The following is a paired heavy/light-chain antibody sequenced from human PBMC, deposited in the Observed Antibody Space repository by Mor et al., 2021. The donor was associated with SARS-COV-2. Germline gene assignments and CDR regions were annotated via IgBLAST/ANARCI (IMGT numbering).Light chain of an antibody. V-gene: IGKV6D-21*02. Sequence: EIVLTQSPDFQSVTPKEKVTITCRASQSIGRSLHWYQQKPDQSPKLLIKYASQSISGVPSRFSGSGSGTDFTLTINSLEAEDAAAYYCHQSSSLPLTFGGGTKVEIK. CDR1: QSIGRS. CDR2: YAS. CDR3: HQSSSLPLT. J-gene: IGKJ4*01.
Heavy chain of an antibody. CDR2: TENKPNSYTT. J-gene: IGHJ4*02. V-gene: IGHV3-72*01. CDR3: VGRTGGSFDY. D-gene: IGHD7-27*01. Sequence: EVQLVESGGGLVQPGGSLRLSCAASGFTFSDHYMDWVRQAPGKGLEWVGRTENKPNSYTTEYAASVKGRFTMSRDNSKNLLYLQMNGLKTEDTAVYYCVGRTGGSFDYWSQGALVTVSS. CDR1: GFTFSDHY.